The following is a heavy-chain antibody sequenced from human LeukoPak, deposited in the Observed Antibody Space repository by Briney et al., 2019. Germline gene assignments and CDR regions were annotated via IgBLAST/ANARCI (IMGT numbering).Heavy chain of an antibody. Sequence: ASVKVSCKASGYTFTAYYIHWVRQAPGQGLEWMGWISAYNGNTNYAQKLQGRVTMTTDTSTSTAYMELRSLRSDDTAVYYCARDPYYYYDSSGLYDPNFDYWGQGTLVTVSS. J-gene: IGHJ4*02. CDR3: ARDPYYYYDSSGLYDPNFDY. CDR1: GYTFTAYY. V-gene: IGHV1-18*04. CDR2: ISAYNGNT. D-gene: IGHD3-22*01.